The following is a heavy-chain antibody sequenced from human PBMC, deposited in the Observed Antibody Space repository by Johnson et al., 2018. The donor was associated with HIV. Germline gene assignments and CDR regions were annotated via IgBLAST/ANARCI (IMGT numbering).Heavy chain of an antibody. Sequence: QVQLVESGGGLVKPGGSLRLSCAVSGFTFSDYYMSWIRQAPGKGLEWVSYISSSGSTIYYADSVKGRFTISRDNTENLVYLQMNILSAEDTAVYYCARAPEVRGLDAFDIWGQGTVVTVSS. V-gene: IGHV3-11*04. CDR2: ISSSGSTI. CDR3: ARAPEVRGLDAFDI. CDR1: GFTFSDYY. D-gene: IGHD3-10*01. J-gene: IGHJ3*02.